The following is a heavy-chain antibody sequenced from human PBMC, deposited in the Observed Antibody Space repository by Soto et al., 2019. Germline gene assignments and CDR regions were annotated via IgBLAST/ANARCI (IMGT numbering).Heavy chain of an antibody. CDR3: ARDRATMFGVATYACDI. Sequence: EVQLVESGGGLVKPGGSLRLSCAASGFTFSTYAMNWVRQAPGKGLEWVSAITTSSTYKYYADSLKGRFTISRDDAKNSLYLQMNSLRIEDTAVYYCARDRATMFGVATYACDIWGQGTLVTVSS. V-gene: IGHV3-21*02. J-gene: IGHJ3*02. CDR1: GFTFSTYA. CDR2: ITTSSTYK. D-gene: IGHD3-3*01.